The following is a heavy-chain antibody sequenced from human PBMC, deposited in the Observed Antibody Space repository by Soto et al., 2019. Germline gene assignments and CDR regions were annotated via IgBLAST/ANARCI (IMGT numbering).Heavy chain of an antibody. CDR2: IKSKTDGGTT. CDR3: TTDPMVRGVIPTHFDY. Sequence: QAPGKGLEWVGRIKSKTDGGTTDYAAPVKGRFTISRDDSKNTLYLQMNSLKTEDTAVYYCTTDPMVRGVIPTHFDYWGQGTLVTVSS. V-gene: IGHV3-15*07. D-gene: IGHD3-10*01. J-gene: IGHJ4*02.